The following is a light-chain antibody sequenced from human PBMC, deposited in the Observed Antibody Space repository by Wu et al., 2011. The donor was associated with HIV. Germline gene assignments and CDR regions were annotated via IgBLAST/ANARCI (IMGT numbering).Light chain of an antibody. V-gene: IGKV3D-20*02. J-gene: IGKJ5*01. Sequence: EIVLTQSPGTLSLSPGERATLSCRASQSVGSTYLAWYQQKPGQAPRLLIYGASNRATGIPDRFSGSGSGTDFTLTIRRLEPEDLAVYYCLQSGNWPLTFGQGTRLEIK. CDR3: LQSGNWPLT. CDR1: QSVGSTY. CDR2: GAS.